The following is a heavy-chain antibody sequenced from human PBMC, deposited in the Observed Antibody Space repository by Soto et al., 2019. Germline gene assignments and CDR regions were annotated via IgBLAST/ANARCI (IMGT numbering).Heavy chain of an antibody. CDR3: ARGISGSSPRFYYYYGMDV. Sequence: PETLSHTCAVYGGSFSGYYWSWIRQPPGKGLEWIGEINHSGSTNYNPSLKSRVTISVDTSKNQFSLKLSSVTAADTAVYYCARGISGSSPRFYYYYGMDVWGQGTTVTVSS. D-gene: IGHD1-26*01. CDR1: GGSFSGYY. V-gene: IGHV4-34*01. CDR2: INHSGST. J-gene: IGHJ6*02.